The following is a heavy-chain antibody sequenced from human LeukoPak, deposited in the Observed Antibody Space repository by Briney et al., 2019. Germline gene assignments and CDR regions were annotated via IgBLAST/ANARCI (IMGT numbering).Heavy chain of an antibody. J-gene: IGHJ5*02. Sequence: ASVKVSCKVSGYTLTELSMHWVRQAPGKGLEWMGGFDPEDGETIYAQKFQGRVTMTEDTSTDTAYMELSSLRSEDTAVYYFATVPGPPKYCSSTSCYTVKFDPWGQGTLVTVSS. CDR3: ATVPGPPKYCSSTSCYTVKFDP. CDR1: GYTLTELS. D-gene: IGHD2-2*02. V-gene: IGHV1-24*01. CDR2: FDPEDGET.